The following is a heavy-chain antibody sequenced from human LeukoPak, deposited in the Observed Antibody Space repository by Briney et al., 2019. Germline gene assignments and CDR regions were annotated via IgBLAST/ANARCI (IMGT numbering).Heavy chain of an antibody. CDR1: GFTFSGSA. CDR2: ISSTGNNYAT. V-gene: IGHV3-73*01. D-gene: IGHD3-10*01. Sequence: GGSLRLSCAASGFTFSGSAMHWVRQASGKGLEWFGRISSTGNNYATAYAASVKGRFTISRDDSKNTAYLQMNSLKTEDTAVYYCTRLYDSGFDYWGQGTLVTVSS. CDR3: TRLYDSGFDY. J-gene: IGHJ4*02.